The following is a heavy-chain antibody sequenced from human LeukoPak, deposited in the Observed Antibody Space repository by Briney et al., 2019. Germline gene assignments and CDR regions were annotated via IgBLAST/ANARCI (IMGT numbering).Heavy chain of an antibody. V-gene: IGHV4-30-4*08. D-gene: IGHD1-14*01. CDR3: TRNASPDC. J-gene: IGHJ4*02. Sequence: SQTLSLTCTVSGVSVGSGDYFWSWIRQPPGKGLEWIGYIYFSGSTDSNPSLESRVTVSIDTSKNQFSLKLRSVTAADTAVYYCTRNASPDCWGQGLLVTVSS. CDR1: GVSVGSGDYF. CDR2: IYFSGST.